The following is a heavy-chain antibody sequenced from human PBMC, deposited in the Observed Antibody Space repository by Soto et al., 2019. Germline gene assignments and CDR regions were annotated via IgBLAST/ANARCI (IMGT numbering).Heavy chain of an antibody. CDR1: GDSVSSNSAA. CDR3: ARDVAPGAGSLGDAFDV. J-gene: IGHJ3*01. Sequence: SQTLSLTCAISGDSVSSNSAAWNWIRQSPSRGLEWLGRTYYRSKSNNDYAISVKSRITINPDTSKNQFSLQLNSVTPEDTAVYYCARDVAPGAGSLGDAFDVWGQGTMVTVSS. CDR2: TYYRSKSNN. D-gene: IGHD6-19*01. V-gene: IGHV6-1*01.